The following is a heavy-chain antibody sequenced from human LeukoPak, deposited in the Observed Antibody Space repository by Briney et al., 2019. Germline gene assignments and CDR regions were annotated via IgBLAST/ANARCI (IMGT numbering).Heavy chain of an antibody. D-gene: IGHD4-17*01. J-gene: IGHJ3*02. CDR1: GFIFSNYA. Sequence: PGRSLRLSCAASGFIFSNYAMHWVRQAPGKGLEWVATIKQDGSQKEYVDSVKGRFTISRDNAKNSLYLQMNSLRPEDTAVYYCARDPTVTNFHDAFDIWGQGTMVTVSS. V-gene: IGHV3-7*05. CDR3: ARDPTVTNFHDAFDI. CDR2: IKQDGSQK.